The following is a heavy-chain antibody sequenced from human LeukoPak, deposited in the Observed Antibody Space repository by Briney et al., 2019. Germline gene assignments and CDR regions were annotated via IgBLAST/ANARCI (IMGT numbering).Heavy chain of an antibody. CDR2: INEDGSNK. J-gene: IGHJ3*02. Sequence: GGSLRLSCTASGFSFSNHYMRWIRQAPGKGLEWVANINEDGSNKWHLGSVKGRFTVSRDNARNSLYLQMNSLRPEDTAVYFCVKESDGFDIWGQGTTVTVSS. CDR1: GFSFSNHY. CDR3: VKESDGFDI. V-gene: IGHV3-7*01.